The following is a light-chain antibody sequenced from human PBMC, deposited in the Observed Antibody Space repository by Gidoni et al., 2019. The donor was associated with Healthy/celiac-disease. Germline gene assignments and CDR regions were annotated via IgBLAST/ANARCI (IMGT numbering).Light chain of an antibody. Sequence: DIQLTQSPSSLSASVGDRVTITCRASQGISNYLAWYQQKPGKVPKLLIYAAATLQAGVPSRFSGSGSGTDFTLTISSLQPEDVATYYCQKYNSAPDTFGQGTKLEIK. CDR1: QGISNY. V-gene: IGKV1-27*01. CDR3: QKYNSAPDT. J-gene: IGKJ2*01. CDR2: AAA.